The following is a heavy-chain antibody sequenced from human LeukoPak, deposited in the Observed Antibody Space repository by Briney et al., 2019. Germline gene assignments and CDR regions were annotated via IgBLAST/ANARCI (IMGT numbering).Heavy chain of an antibody. Sequence: GGSLRLSCVASGFAVGSNYMSWVRQAPGKGLEWISLIYSGGAIRYADSVKGRFTISRDSSKNTLFLQMNDLTVEDTARYYCARRPGNWGQGILVTVSS. J-gene: IGHJ4*02. CDR2: IYSGGAI. V-gene: IGHV3-53*01. D-gene: IGHD1-14*01. CDR3: ARRPGN. CDR1: GFAVGSNY.